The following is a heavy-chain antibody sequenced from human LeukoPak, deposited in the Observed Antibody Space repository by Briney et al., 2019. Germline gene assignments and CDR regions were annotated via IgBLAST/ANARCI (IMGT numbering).Heavy chain of an antibody. J-gene: IGHJ4*02. CDR2: IWYDGSNK. CDR3: ARANGGSYYQGDFDY. CDR1: GFTFSSYG. D-gene: IGHD1-26*01. Sequence: GGSLRLSCAASGFTFSSYGMHWVRQAPGEGLEWVAVIWYDGSNKYYADSVKGRFTISRDNSKNTLYLQMNSLRAEDTAVYYCARANGGSYYQGDFDYWGQGTLVTVSS. V-gene: IGHV3-33*01.